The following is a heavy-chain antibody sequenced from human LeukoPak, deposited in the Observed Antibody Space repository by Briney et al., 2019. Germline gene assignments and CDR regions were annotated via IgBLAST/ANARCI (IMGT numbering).Heavy chain of an antibody. Sequence: ASVKVSCKASGYTFTSYDINWVRQATGQGLEWMGWMNPNSGNTGYAQKFQGRVTMTRNTSISTAYMELSSLRSEDTAVYYCARDRDGYGSGSPSWFDPWGQGTLVTVSS. D-gene: IGHD3-10*01. V-gene: IGHV1-8*01. CDR1: GYTFTSYD. J-gene: IGHJ5*02. CDR2: MNPNSGNT. CDR3: ARDRDGYGSGSPSWFDP.